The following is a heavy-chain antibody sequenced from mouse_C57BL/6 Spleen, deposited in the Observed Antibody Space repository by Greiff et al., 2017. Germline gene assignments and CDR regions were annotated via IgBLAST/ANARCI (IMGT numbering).Heavy chain of an antibody. V-gene: IGHV1-22*01. CDR3: ARFTTVVAPYAMDY. D-gene: IGHD1-1*01. J-gene: IGHJ4*01. CDR2: INPNNGGT. Sequence: EVKLVESGPELVKPGASVKMSCKASGYTFTDYNMHWVKQSHGKSLEWIGYINPNNGGTSYNQKFKGKATLTVNKSSSTAYMELRSLTSEDSAVYYCARFTTVVAPYAMDYWGQGTSVTVSS. CDR1: GYTFTDYN.